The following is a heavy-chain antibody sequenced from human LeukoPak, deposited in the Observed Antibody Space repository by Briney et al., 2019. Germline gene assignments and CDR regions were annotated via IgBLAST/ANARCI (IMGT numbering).Heavy chain of an antibody. CDR1: GDTFTSSA. CDR2: ISAYNGNT. J-gene: IGHJ4*02. CDR3: ARDLYVDDILTGYSRD. Sequence: ASVKDSCKASGDTFTSSAISWGPQATGQGLEWIVCISAYNGNTNYAQKLQGRVTMTTDTSTSTAYMELRSLRSDDTAVYYCARDLYVDDILTGYSRDWGQGTLVTVSS. D-gene: IGHD3-9*01. V-gene: IGHV1-18*01.